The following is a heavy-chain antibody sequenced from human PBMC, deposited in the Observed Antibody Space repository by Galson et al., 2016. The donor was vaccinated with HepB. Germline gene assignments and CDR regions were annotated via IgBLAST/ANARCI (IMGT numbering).Heavy chain of an antibody. V-gene: IGHV3-33*01. J-gene: IGHJ4*02. CDR3: ARESSIAAAGVLDY. D-gene: IGHD6-13*01. CDR1: GFTFSSYG. Sequence: SLRLSCAASGFTFSSYGVHWVRQAPGKGLEWVAVIWYDGSNKYCADSVKGRFTISRDNSKNTLYLQMNSLRAEDTAVYYCARESSIAAAGVLDYWGQGTLVTVSS. CDR2: IWYDGSNK.